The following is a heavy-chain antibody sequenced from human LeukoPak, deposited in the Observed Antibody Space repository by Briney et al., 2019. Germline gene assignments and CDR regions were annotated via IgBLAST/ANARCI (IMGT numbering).Heavy chain of an antibody. CDR3: AKDVTTLLWSST. CDR2: INPNSGGT. CDR1: GYTFTGYY. V-gene: IGHV1-2*02. J-gene: IGHJ5*02. D-gene: IGHD3-10*01. Sequence: ASVTVSCKASGYTFTGYYMHWVRQAPGQGLEWMGWINPNSGGTNYAQKFQGRVTMTRDTSISTAYMELSRLRSDDTAVYYCAKDVTTLLWSSTWGQGTLVTVSS.